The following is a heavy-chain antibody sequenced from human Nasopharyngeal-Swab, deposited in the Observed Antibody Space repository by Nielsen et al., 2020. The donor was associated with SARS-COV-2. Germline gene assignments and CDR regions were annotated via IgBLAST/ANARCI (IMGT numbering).Heavy chain of an antibody. CDR1: GGSISSGDYY. V-gene: IGHV4-30-4*01. CDR2: IYYSGST. CDR3: ASVYAVRIGDEYFQH. D-gene: IGHD2/OR15-2a*01. Sequence: SETLSLTCTVSGGSISSGDYYWSWIRQPPGKGLEWIGYIYYSGSTYYNPSLKSRVTISVDTSKNQFSLKLSSVTAADTAVYYCASVYAVRIGDEYFQHWGQGTLVTVSS. J-gene: IGHJ1*01.